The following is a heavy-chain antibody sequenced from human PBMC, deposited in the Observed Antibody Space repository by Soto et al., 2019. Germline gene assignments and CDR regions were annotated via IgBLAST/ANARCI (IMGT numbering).Heavy chain of an antibody. D-gene: IGHD4-17*01. V-gene: IGHV3-33*01. J-gene: IGHJ3*02. CDR2: MWNDGNKE. CDR3: ARSNYGDYEGRDAFDI. Sequence: QVHLVESGGGVVQPGRSLRLSCAASGFTLSVFGMHWVRQAPGKGLEWVAVMWNDGNKEYYADSVKGRFTISRDSSKNTLDLQMNSLRDEDTDIYYCARSNYGDYEGRDAFDIWGPGTMLTVSS. CDR1: GFTLSVFG.